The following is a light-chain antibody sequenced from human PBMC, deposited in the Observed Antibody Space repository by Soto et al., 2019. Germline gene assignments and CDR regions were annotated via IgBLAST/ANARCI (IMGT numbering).Light chain of an antibody. V-gene: IGKV3-15*01. Sequence: PVERATLSCRTSQTVSSVYFAWYQQRPGQAPRLLMFRTSSRATGFPARFSGSGSGTEFNLTISSLQSEDFGVYYCQQYNNWPRATFGGGTKVDI. CDR3: QQYNNWPRAT. CDR2: RTS. J-gene: IGKJ4*01. CDR1: QTVSSVY.